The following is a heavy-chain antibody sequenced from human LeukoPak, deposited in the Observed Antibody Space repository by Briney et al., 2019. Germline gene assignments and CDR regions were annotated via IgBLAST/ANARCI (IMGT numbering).Heavy chain of an antibody. CDR1: GFTFDDYG. CDR2: INWNGGST. Sequence: GGSLRLSWAASGFTFDDYGMSWFRQAPGKGLGGVSGINWNGGSTGYADSVKGRFTISRDNAKNSLYLQMNSLRAEDTALYHCARDNTRDYYGSGSHDAFDIWGQGTMVTVSS. CDR3: ARDNTRDYYGSGSHDAFDI. J-gene: IGHJ3*02. V-gene: IGHV3-20*01. D-gene: IGHD3-10*01.